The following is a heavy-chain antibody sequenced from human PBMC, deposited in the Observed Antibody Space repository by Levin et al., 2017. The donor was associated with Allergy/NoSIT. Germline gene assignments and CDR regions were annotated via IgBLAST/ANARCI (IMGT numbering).Heavy chain of an antibody. V-gene: IGHV3-48*01. Sequence: GESLKISCAASGFTFSSYSMNWVRQAPGKGLEWVSYISSSSSTIYYADSVKGRFTISRDNAKNSLYLQMNSLRAEDTAVYYCARGNPVEMATTRGDAFDIWGQGTMVTVSS. D-gene: IGHD5-24*01. CDR1: GFTFSSYS. CDR2: ISSSSSTI. CDR3: ARGNPVEMATTRGDAFDI. J-gene: IGHJ3*02.